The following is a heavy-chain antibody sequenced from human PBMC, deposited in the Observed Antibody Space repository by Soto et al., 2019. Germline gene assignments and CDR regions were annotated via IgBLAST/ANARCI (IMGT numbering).Heavy chain of an antibody. Sequence: EVQLLESGGGSVQPEGSLRLSCAASGFTFSSHAMSWVRQAPGKGLEWVSAISYSGTTTYYAESVKGRFTISRDNSKNTRYLQMNSLRVEDTAIYYCAKRFTLFGEVKLSPDFDYWGQGTLVTVSS. CDR2: ISYSGTTT. D-gene: IGHD3-3*01. CDR1: GFTFSSHA. J-gene: IGHJ4*02. CDR3: AKRFTLFGEVKLSPDFDY. V-gene: IGHV3-23*01.